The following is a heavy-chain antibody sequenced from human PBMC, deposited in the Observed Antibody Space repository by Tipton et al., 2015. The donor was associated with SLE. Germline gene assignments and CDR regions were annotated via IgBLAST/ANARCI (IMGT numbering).Heavy chain of an antibody. CDR2: INDSGGT. J-gene: IGHJ5*02. D-gene: IGHD3-3*01. V-gene: IGHV4-34*01. CDR1: GGSFSGYY. CDR3: ARGCAIFGVVLMGWLDP. Sequence: TLSLTCAVYGGSFSGYYWTWVRQSPGKGLEWIGEINDSGGTNYNPSLKSRVTISIDTSENQFSLNLRSVTAADTAVYYCARGCAIFGVVLMGWLDPWGQGTLVTVSS.